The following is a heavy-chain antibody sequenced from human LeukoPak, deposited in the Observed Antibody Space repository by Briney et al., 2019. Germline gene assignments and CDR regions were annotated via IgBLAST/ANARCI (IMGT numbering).Heavy chain of an antibody. Sequence: PSETLSLTCAVNGGSFSGYYWSWIRQPPGKGLEWIGEINHSGSTNYNPSLKSRVTISVDTSKNQFSLKVNSVTAADTAVYYCARVGGSYYLDAFDIWGPGTMVTVSS. D-gene: IGHD1-26*01. V-gene: IGHV4-34*01. CDR1: GGSFSGYY. CDR3: ARVGGSYYLDAFDI. J-gene: IGHJ3*02. CDR2: INHSGST.